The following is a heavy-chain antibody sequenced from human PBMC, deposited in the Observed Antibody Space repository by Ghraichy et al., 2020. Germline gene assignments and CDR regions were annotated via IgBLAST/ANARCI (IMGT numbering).Heavy chain of an antibody. CDR3: AHSGIAVAGTRDFTRAWYYYYYMDV. Sequence: SGPTLVKPTQTLTLTCTFSGFSLSTSGVGVGWIRQPPGKALEWLALIYWNDDKRYSPSLKSRLTITKDTSKNQVVLTMTNMDPVDTATYYCAHSGIAVAGTRDFTRAWYYYYYMDVWGKGTTVTVSS. CDR2: IYWNDDK. J-gene: IGHJ6*03. V-gene: IGHV2-5*01. CDR1: GFSLSTSGVG. D-gene: IGHD6-19*01.